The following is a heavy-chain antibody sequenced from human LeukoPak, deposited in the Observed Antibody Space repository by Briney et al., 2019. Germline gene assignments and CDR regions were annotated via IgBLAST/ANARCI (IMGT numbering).Heavy chain of an antibody. Sequence: GASVKVSCKASGFTFTSSAMQWVRQARGQRLEWIGWIVVGSGNTNYAQKFQERVTITRDTSTSTVYMELSSLRSEDTAVYYCARAPLEIRGAFDIWGQGTMVTVSS. V-gene: IGHV1-58*02. J-gene: IGHJ3*02. CDR1: GFTFTSSA. CDR2: IVVGSGNT. CDR3: ARAPLEIRGAFDI. D-gene: IGHD3-10*01.